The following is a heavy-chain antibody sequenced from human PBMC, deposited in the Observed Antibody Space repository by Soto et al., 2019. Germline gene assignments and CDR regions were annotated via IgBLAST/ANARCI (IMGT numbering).Heavy chain of an antibody. CDR1: GFTFSSYG. V-gene: IGHV3-33*01. D-gene: IGHD2-15*01. Sequence: GGSLRLSCAASGFTFSSYGMHWVRQAPGKGLEWVAVIWYDGSNKYYADSVKGRFTISRDNSKNTLYLQMNSLRAEDTAVYYCARDQELYCSGGSCYSVDYYYGMDVWGQGTTVTVSS. CDR3: ARDQELYCSGGSCYSVDYYYGMDV. J-gene: IGHJ6*02. CDR2: IWYDGSNK.